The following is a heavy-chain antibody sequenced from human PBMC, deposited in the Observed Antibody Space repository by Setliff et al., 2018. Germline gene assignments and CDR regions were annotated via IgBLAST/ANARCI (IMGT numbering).Heavy chain of an antibody. CDR3: VRGFTIFGVVKLERWFDP. D-gene: IGHD3-3*01. Sequence: SETLSLTCAVSGYSINSDCFWGWIRQPPGKGPEWIGTISHSGSTSYNSSLKSRVTMSVDTSKNQFFLKLSSVTAADTAVYYCVRGFTIFGVVKLERWFDPWGQGTLVTVSS. CDR1: GYSINSDCF. J-gene: IGHJ5*02. CDR2: ISHSGST. V-gene: IGHV4-38-2*01.